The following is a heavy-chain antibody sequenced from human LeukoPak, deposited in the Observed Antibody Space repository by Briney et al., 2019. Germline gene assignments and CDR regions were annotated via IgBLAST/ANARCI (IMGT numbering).Heavy chain of an antibody. CDR1: GGSISNSIYY. CDR3: ARHRSYSSSWGVDY. Sequence: PSETLSLTCTDSGGSISNSIYYWGWIRQPPGKGLAWLGSIYYSGSTYYNPSLKFRVTISVYTSKNQFSLKLNSVTAAGTAVYYCARHRSYSSSWGVDYWGQGTLVTVSS. V-gene: IGHV4-39*01. J-gene: IGHJ4*02. CDR2: IYYSGST. D-gene: IGHD6-13*01.